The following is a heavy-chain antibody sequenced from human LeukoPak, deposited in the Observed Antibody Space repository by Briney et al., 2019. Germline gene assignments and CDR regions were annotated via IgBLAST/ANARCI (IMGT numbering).Heavy chain of an antibody. Sequence: GGSLRLSCAASGFTFSNYWMSWVRQAPGKGLEWVAFLNQDGGHKYYVDSVKGRFSLSRDNAKNSLYLQMNSLRAEDTAVYYCARVGARLGAFDIWGQGTMVTVSS. CDR1: GFTFSNYW. D-gene: IGHD6-25*01. J-gene: IGHJ3*02. V-gene: IGHV3-7*01. CDR2: LNQDGGHK. CDR3: ARVGARLGAFDI.